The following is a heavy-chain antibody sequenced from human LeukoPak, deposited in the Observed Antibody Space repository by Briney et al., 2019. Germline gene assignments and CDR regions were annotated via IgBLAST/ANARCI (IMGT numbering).Heavy chain of an antibody. Sequence: GGSLRLSCAASGFTFSSYAMSWVRQAPGKGLEWVSAISGSGGSTYYADSVKGRFTISRDNSKNTLYLQMNSLRAEDTAVYYCAKGPAGATPLTYYFDYWGQGTLVTVSS. J-gene: IGHJ4*02. CDR3: AKGPAGATPLTYYFDY. CDR1: GFTFSSYA. D-gene: IGHD1-26*01. CDR2: ISGSGGST. V-gene: IGHV3-23*01.